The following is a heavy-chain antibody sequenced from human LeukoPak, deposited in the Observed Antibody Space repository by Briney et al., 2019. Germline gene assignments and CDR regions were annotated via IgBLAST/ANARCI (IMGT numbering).Heavy chain of an antibody. CDR1: GFTFSSYA. V-gene: IGHV3-30-3*01. J-gene: IGHJ4*02. D-gene: IGHD1-1*01. Sequence: EGSLRLSCAASGFTFSSYAMHWVRQAPGKGLEWVAVISYDGSNKYYADSVKGRFTISRDNAKNSLYLQMNSLRAEDTAVYYCARDGPDGIDYWGQGTLVTVSS. CDR3: ARDGPDGIDY. CDR2: ISYDGSNK.